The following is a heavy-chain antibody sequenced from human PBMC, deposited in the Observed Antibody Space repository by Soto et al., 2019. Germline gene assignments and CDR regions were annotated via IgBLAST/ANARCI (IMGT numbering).Heavy chain of an antibody. CDR3: ASTYYYDSSGYLEFDY. D-gene: IGHD3-22*01. V-gene: IGHV4-31*03. Sequence: SETLSLTCTVSGGSISSGGYYWSWIRQHPGKGLEWIGYIYYSGSTYYNPSLKSRVTISVDTSKNQFSLKLSSVTAADTAVYYCASTYYYDSSGYLEFDYWGQGTLVTVSS. CDR1: GGSISSGGYY. CDR2: IYYSGST. J-gene: IGHJ4*02.